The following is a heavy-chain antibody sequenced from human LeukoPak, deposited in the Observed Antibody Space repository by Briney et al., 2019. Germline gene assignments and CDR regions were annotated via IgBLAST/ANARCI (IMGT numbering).Heavy chain of an antibody. Sequence: SETLSFTCAVYGGSFSGYYWTWIRQPPGKGLEWIGEVNHSGSTNYNPSLKSRVTISIDTSENQFSLILRSVTAADTAVYYCARGLSDVYWGQGTLVTVSS. J-gene: IGHJ4*02. CDR1: GGSFSGYY. CDR2: VNHSGST. CDR3: ARGLSDVY. V-gene: IGHV4-34*01.